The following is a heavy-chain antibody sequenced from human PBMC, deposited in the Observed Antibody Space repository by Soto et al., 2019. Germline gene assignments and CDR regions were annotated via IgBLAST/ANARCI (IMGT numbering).Heavy chain of an antibody. CDR2: IYCSGST. J-gene: IGHJ4*02. Sequence: SETLSLTCTVSGGSISSYYWSWIRQPPGKGLEWIGYIYCSGSTNYNPSLKSRVTISVDTSKNQFSLKLSSVTAADTAVYYCARAPYGGNPYFDYWGQGTLVTVSS. D-gene: IGHD4-17*01. CDR1: GGSISSYY. V-gene: IGHV4-59*01. CDR3: ARAPYGGNPYFDY.